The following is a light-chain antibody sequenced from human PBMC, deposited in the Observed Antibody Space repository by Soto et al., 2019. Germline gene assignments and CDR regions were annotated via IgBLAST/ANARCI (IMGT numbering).Light chain of an antibody. CDR3: QQYNSYLYT. CDR1: QTISSW. V-gene: IGKV1-5*03. CDR2: KAS. Sequence: DIQMTQSPSTLSGSVGDRVTITCRASQTISSWLAWYQQKPGKAPKLLICKASSLESGVPSRFSGSGSGTEFTLTISSLQHDDFATYYCQQYNSYLYTFGQGTKLEIK. J-gene: IGKJ2*01.